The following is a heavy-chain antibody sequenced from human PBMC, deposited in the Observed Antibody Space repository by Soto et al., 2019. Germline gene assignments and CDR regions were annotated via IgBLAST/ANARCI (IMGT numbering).Heavy chain of an antibody. J-gene: IGHJ2*01. CDR1: GYTFTIYY. V-gene: IGHV1-2*02. D-gene: IGHD3-3*01. CDR3: AREIRSGYYKYWYVDL. CDR2: INPDSGGT. Sequence: ASVKVSCKASGYTFTIYYMHWVRQAPGQGLEWMGWINPDSGGTKYAQKFQGGVTMTRDTSISTVYMELSRLRSDDTAVYYCAREIRSGYYKYWYVDLWGRGTLVTISS.